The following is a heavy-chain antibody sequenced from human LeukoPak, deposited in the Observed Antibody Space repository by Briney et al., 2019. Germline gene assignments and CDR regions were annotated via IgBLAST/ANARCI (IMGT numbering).Heavy chain of an antibody. D-gene: IGHD3-10*01. J-gene: IGHJ3*02. CDR1: GDSVSSNSAA. CDR2: TYYRSKWYN. Sequence: SQTLSLTCALSGDSVSSNSAAWNWIRQSPSRGLEWLGRTYYRSKWYNDYAVSVKSRITLTPDTSKNQFSLQLNSVTPEDTAVYYCASSLWFGELSLDAFDIWGQGTMVTVSS. CDR3: ASSLWFGELSLDAFDI. V-gene: IGHV6-1*01.